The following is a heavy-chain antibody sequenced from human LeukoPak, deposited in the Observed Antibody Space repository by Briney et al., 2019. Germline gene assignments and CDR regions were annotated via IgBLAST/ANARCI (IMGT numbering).Heavy chain of an antibody. CDR2: IRGSGDNT. D-gene: IGHD6-19*01. J-gene: IGHJ4*02. V-gene: IGHV3-23*01. Sequence: GGSLRLSCAASGFTFSTYAMSWVRQAPGKGPEWVAAIRGSGDNTYYADSVKGRFTISRDNSKNTLYLQMNSLRAEDTAVYYCAKDRGGGSSGWYLDYWGQGTLVTVSS. CDR3: AKDRGGGSSGWYLDY. CDR1: GFTFSTYA.